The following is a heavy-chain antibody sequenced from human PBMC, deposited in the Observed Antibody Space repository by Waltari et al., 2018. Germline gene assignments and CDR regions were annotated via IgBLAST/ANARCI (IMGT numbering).Heavy chain of an antibody. J-gene: IGHJ4*02. Sequence: QVQLQESGPGLVKPLETLSLTCTVSGYSINHGYYWGWIRQPPGKGLELIGTIYHTGNTYYNPSLKSRVTISIDTSKNQFSLNLSSVTAADTAIYYCARSPSYASGSYSDYWGQGTLVTVSS. CDR2: IYHTGNT. CDR3: ARSPSYASGSYSDY. V-gene: IGHV4-38-2*02. CDR1: GYSINHGYY. D-gene: IGHD3-10*01.